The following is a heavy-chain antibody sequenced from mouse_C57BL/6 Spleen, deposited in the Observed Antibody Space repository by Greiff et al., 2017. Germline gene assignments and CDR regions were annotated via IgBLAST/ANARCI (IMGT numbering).Heavy chain of an antibody. V-gene: IGHV1-9*01. CDR2: ILPGSGSI. CDR1: GYTFTGYW. Sequence: SGAELMKPGASVKLSCKATGYTFTGYWIEWVKQRPGHGLEWIGEILPGSGSINYNEKFKGKATFTADTASNTADMQLSSRTTEDAAIYYCARDYSNYGGNAMDYWGQGTSVTGSS. CDR3: ARDYSNYGGNAMDY. J-gene: IGHJ4*01. D-gene: IGHD2-5*01.